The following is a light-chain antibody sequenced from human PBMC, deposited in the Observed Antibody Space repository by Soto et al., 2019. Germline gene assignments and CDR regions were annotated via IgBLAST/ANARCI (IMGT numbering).Light chain of an antibody. CDR2: GAP. CDR1: QSVRSN. J-gene: IGKJ5*01. V-gene: IGKV3-15*01. Sequence: IVITQSPATLSVSPGERATLYCRASQSVRSNLAWYQQKPGQAPRLLIYGAPTRATGIPARFSGSGSGTEFTLTISSLQSEDFAVYYCQQYNNWPPITFGQGTRLEIK. CDR3: QQYNNWPPIT.